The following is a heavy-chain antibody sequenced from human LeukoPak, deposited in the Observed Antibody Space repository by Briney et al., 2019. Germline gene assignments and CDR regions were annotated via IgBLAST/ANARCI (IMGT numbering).Heavy chain of an antibody. CDR1: GGSFSGYY. J-gene: IGHJ4*02. Sequence: PSETLSLTCAVYGGSFSGYYWSWIRQPPGKGLEWIGEINHSGSTNYNPSLKSRVTISVDTSKNQFSLKLSSVTAADTAVYYCARGQGRGYCSGGSCLHFDYWGQGTLVTVSS. CDR2: INHSGST. V-gene: IGHV4-34*01. D-gene: IGHD2-15*01. CDR3: ARGQGRGYCSGGSCLHFDY.